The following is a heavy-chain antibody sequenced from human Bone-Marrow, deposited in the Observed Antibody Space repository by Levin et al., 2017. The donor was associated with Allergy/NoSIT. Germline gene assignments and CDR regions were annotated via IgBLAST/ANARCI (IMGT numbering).Heavy chain of an antibody. J-gene: IGHJ4*02. V-gene: IGHV3-23*01. CDR2: ISGSGTIT. Sequence: ETLSLTCAASGFTFSSYAMSWVRQAPGKGLEWVSSISGSGTITQYAESVKGRFTISRDISKNMLHLQMNSLRAEDTAIYFCAKEGLAVAGYYFDSWGQGTLVTVSS. D-gene: IGHD6-19*01. CDR1: GFTFSSYA. CDR3: AKEGLAVAGYYFDS.